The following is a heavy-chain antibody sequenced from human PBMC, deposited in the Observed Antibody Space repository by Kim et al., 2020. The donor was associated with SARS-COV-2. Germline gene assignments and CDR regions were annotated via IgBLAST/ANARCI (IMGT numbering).Heavy chain of an antibody. J-gene: IGHJ1*01. CDR2: T. CDR3: ARVVVTKYFQH. V-gene: IGHV4-34*01. Sequence: TNYKPALKSRVTKSEDTSKHQFSRKLSSVTAADTAVYDCARVVVTKYFQHWGQGTLVTVSS. D-gene: IGHD3-22*01.